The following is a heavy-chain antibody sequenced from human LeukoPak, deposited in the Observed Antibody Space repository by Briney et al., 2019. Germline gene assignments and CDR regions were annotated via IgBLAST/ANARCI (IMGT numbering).Heavy chain of an antibody. D-gene: IGHD3-22*01. CDR3: ARDGRRLGYYDNSGYYFHDAFDM. CDR2: IYYSGST. CDR1: GGSISSYY. Sequence: SETLSLTCTVSGGSISSYYWSWIRQPPGKGLEWIGYIYYSGSTNYNPSLKSRVIMSVDTSKNQFSLRLSSVTAADTAVYYCARDGRRLGYYDNSGYYFHDAFDMWGQGTMVTVSS. J-gene: IGHJ3*02. V-gene: IGHV4-59*01.